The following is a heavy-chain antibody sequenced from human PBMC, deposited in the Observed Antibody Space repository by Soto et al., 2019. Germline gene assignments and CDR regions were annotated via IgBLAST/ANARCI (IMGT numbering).Heavy chain of an antibody. J-gene: IGHJ4*02. CDR2: INHSGST. Sequence: QVQLQQWGAGLLKPSETLSLTCAVYGGSFSGYYWNWIRQPPGKGLEWIGEINHSGSTNYNPSLKXRVTISVDTSKNQFSLKLSSVTAADTAVYYCARGWGRIFDYWGQGTLDTVSS. D-gene: IGHD7-27*01. CDR1: GGSFSGYY. CDR3: ARGWGRIFDY. V-gene: IGHV4-34*01.